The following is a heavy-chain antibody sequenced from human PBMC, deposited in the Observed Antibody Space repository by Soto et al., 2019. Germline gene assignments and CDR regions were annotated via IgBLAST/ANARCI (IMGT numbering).Heavy chain of an antibody. CDR1: GFTFSNYG. CDR3: ARYDSSGYYWPYYYYGMDV. V-gene: IGHV3-21*01. CDR2: ISSSSSYI. Sequence: VGSLRLSCAASGFTFSNYGMSWVRQAPGKGLEWVSVISSSSSYIYYADSVKGRFTISRDNAKNSLYLQMNSLRAEDTAVYYCARYDSSGYYWPYYYYGMDVWGQGTTVTVAS. D-gene: IGHD3-22*01. J-gene: IGHJ6*02.